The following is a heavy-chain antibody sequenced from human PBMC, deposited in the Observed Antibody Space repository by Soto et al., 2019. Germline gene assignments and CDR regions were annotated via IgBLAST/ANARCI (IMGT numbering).Heavy chain of an antibody. CDR1: GGSISSSSYY. V-gene: IGHV4-39*01. D-gene: IGHD1-20*01. CDR3: ARRGMGSDY. Sequence: SETLSLTCTVSGGSISSSSYYWGWIRQPPGKGLEWIGSIYYSGSTYYNPSLKSRVTISVDTSKNQFSLKLSSVTAADTAVYYCARRGMGSDYWGQGTLVTVSS. J-gene: IGHJ4*02. CDR2: IYYSGST.